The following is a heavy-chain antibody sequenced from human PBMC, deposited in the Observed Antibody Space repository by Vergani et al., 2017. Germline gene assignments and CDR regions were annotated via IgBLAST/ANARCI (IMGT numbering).Heavy chain of an antibody. J-gene: IGHJ4*02. CDR2: IWYDGSNK. D-gene: IGHD3-16*02. Sequence: QVQLVESGGGVVQPGRSLRLSCSASGFTFSSYGMHWVRQAPGKGLEWVAVIWYDGSNKYYADSVKGRFTISRDNSKNTLYLQMNSLRAEDTAVYYCAKDIWGSYRYVFDYWGQGTLVTVSS. CDR3: AKDIWGSYRYVFDY. CDR1: GFTFSSYG. V-gene: IGHV3-33*06.